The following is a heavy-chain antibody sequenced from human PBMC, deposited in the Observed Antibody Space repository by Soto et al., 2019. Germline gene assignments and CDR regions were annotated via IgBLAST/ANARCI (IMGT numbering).Heavy chain of an antibody. J-gene: IGHJ4*02. CDR3: ASKAACGGDCYAFDS. D-gene: IGHD2-21*02. V-gene: IGHV1-69*06. Sequence: QVQLVQSGAEVKKPGSSVKISCKASGGTFSSNTINWVRQAAGQGLEWMGGIIPIFGTANYAQKFQGRVTITSDKSTNTEYMELSSLPSEDTAVYYCASKAACGGDCYAFDSWGQGTLVTVSS. CDR1: GGTFSSNT. CDR2: IIPIFGTA.